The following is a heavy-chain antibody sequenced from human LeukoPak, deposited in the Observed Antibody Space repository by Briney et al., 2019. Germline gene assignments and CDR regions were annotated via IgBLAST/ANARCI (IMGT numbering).Heavy chain of an antibody. CDR3: ARVPRAVAGTGGYYFDY. D-gene: IGHD6-19*01. V-gene: IGHV4-34*01. J-gene: IGHJ4*02. CDR2: INPSGST. CDR1: GGSFSGYY. Sequence: SETLSLTCAVYGGSFSGYYWSWIRQPPGKGLEWIGEINPSGSTNYNPSLKSRVTISVDTSKNQFSLKLSSVTAADTAVYYCARVPRAVAGTGGYYFDYWGRGTLVTVSS.